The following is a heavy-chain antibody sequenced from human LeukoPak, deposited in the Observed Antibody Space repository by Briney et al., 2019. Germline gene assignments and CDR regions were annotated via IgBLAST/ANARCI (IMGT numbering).Heavy chain of an antibody. CDR2: IYSGGST. Sequence: GGSLRLSCAASGFTVSSNYMSWVRQAPGKGLEWVSVIYSGGSTYCADSVKGRFTISRDNSKNTLYLQMNSLRAEDTAVYYCARGSPQYCSSTSCYGYLFDYWGQGTLVTVSS. CDR3: ARGSPQYCSSTSCYGYLFDY. J-gene: IGHJ4*02. D-gene: IGHD2-2*01. V-gene: IGHV3-66*02. CDR1: GFTVSSNY.